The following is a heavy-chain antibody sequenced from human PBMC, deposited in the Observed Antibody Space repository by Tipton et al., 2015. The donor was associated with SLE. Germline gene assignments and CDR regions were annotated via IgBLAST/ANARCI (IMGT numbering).Heavy chain of an antibody. CDR1: GDSLTTNY. J-gene: IGHJ5*02. Sequence: TLSLTCTVSGDSLTTNYWNWIRQPAGKGLEWIGRLYGSGSPTHYNPSLESRVTMSVDKSQNQFSLRVHSVTAADTAIYSCARGPLGGGYSGYDTNWFDPWGQGTLVTVSS. V-gene: IGHV4-4*07. D-gene: IGHD5-12*01. CDR3: ARGPLGGGYSGYDTNWFDP. CDR2: LYGSGSPT.